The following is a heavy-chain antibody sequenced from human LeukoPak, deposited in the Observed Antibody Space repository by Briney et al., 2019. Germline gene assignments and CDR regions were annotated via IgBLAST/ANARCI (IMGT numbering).Heavy chain of an antibody. V-gene: IGHV1-69*04. D-gene: IGHD2-8*01. Sequence: SVKVSCKASGGTFSSYAISWVRQAPGQGLEWMGRIIPILGIANYAQKFQGRVTITADKSTSTAYMELSSLRSEDTAVYYCETHPPKGTNGVTYYYYGMDVWGQGTTVTVSS. CDR1: GGTFSSYA. CDR2: IIPILGIA. CDR3: ETHPPKGTNGVTYYYYGMDV. J-gene: IGHJ6*02.